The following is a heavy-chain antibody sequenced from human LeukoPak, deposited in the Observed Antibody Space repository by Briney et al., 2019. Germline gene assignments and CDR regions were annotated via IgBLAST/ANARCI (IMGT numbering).Heavy chain of an antibody. CDR1: GGTFSSYA. CDR3: ARYDFWSGYRYFDY. D-gene: IGHD3-3*01. Sequence: SVKVSCKASGGTFSSYAISWVRQAPGRGLEWMGGIIPIFGTANYAQKFQGRVTITADESTSTAYMELSSLRSEDTAVYYCARYDFWSGYRYFDYWGQGTLVTVSS. V-gene: IGHV1-69*01. CDR2: IIPIFGTA. J-gene: IGHJ4*02.